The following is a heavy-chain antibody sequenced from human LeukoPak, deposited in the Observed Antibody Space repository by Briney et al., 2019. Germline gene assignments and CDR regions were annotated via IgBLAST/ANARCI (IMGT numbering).Heavy chain of an antibody. Sequence: GGSLRLSCAASGFTFSSYWMHWVRQVPGKGLVWASRINIDDDNTNYADSVKGRFTISRDNAKNTLYLQMNSLTAEDTAVYYCARGSGIAVAVYFDYWGQGTRVTVSS. CDR1: GFTFSSYW. J-gene: IGHJ4*02. CDR3: ARGSGIAVAVYFDY. CDR2: INIDDDNT. V-gene: IGHV3-74*01. D-gene: IGHD6-19*01.